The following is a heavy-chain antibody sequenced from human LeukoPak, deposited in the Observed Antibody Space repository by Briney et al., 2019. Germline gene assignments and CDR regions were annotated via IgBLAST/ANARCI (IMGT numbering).Heavy chain of an antibody. Sequence: PGGSLRLSCAASGFTFSAFEVNWVRQAPGKGLEWVSSIGTGVNAIYYSDSVKGRFTISRDNAKNSLYLQMNSLRAEDTAVYYCAKELWFVNSYYFDYWGLGTLVTVSS. CDR1: GFTFSAFE. CDR2: IGTGVNAI. D-gene: IGHD3-10*01. J-gene: IGHJ4*02. CDR3: AKELWFVNSYYFDY. V-gene: IGHV3-48*03.